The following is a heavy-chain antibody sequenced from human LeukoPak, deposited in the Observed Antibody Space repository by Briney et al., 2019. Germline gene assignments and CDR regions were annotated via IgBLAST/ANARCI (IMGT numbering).Heavy chain of an antibody. J-gene: IGHJ4*02. CDR1: GGTSSSCA. Sequence: GASVKVSCKASGGTSSSCAISWVRQAPGQGLEWMGGIIPIFGTANYAQKFQGRVTITADKSTSTAYMELSSLRSEDTAVYYCARASSSSWYLFDYWGQGTLVTVSS. V-gene: IGHV1-69*06. D-gene: IGHD6-13*01. CDR3: ARASSSSWYLFDY. CDR2: IIPIFGTA.